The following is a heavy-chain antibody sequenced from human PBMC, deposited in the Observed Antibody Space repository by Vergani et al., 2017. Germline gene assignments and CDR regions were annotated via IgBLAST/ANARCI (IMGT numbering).Heavy chain of an antibody. CDR1: GGTFSSYA. J-gene: IGHJ3*02. V-gene: IGHV1-69*01. CDR3: ALGSPNYYYDSSGYRQDAFDI. D-gene: IGHD3-22*01. CDR2: IIPIFGTA. Sequence: QVQLVQSGAEVKKPGSSVKVSCKASGGTFSSYAISWVRQAPGQGLEWMGGIIPIFGTANYAQKFQGRVTITADESTSTAYMELSSLRSEDTAVYYCALGSPNYYYDSSGYRQDAFDIWGQGTMVTVSS.